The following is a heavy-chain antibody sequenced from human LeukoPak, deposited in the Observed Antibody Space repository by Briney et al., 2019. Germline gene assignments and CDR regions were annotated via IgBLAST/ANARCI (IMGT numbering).Heavy chain of an antibody. CDR1: IYSFTSYW. V-gene: IGHV5-51*01. D-gene: IGHD3-22*01. J-gene: IGHJ4*02. Sequence: GESLQISCKSSIYSFTSYWIGWVRQMPGKGLEWMGIIYPGDSDTRYSPSFQGQVTISADKSISTAYLQWSSLKASDTAMYYCARVDSSGYYYFDYWGQGTLVTVSS. CDR2: IYPGDSDT. CDR3: ARVDSSGYYYFDY.